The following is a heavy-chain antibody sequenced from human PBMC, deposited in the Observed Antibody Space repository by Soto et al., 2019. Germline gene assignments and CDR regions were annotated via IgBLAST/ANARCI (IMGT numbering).Heavy chain of an antibody. CDR3: ARDRSSWYYYYYYMDV. CDR2: IKQDGSEK. V-gene: IGHV3-7*01. CDR1: GFTFSSYW. D-gene: IGHD6-13*01. Sequence: EVQLVESGVGLVQPGGSLRLSCAASGFTFSSYWMSWVRQAPGKGLEWVANIKQDGSEKYYVDSVKGRFTISRDNAKNSLYLQMNSLRAEDTAVYYCARDRSSWYYYYYYMDVWGKGTTVTVSS. J-gene: IGHJ6*03.